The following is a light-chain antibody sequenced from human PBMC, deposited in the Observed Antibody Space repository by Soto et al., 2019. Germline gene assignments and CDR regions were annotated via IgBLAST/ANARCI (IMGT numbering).Light chain of an antibody. V-gene: IGLV8-61*01. CDR3: VLYMGSGISV. Sequence: QTVVTQEPSFSVSPGRTVTLTCGLSSGSVSTSYYPSWYQQTPGQAPRTLIYSTNTRSSGVPDRFSGSILGNKAALTITGAQADDESDYYCVLYMGSGISVFGGGTK. CDR1: SGSVSTSYY. J-gene: IGLJ3*02. CDR2: STN.